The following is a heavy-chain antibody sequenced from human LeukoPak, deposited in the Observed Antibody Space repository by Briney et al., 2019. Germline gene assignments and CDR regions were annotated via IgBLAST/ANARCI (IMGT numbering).Heavy chain of an antibody. CDR2: ISAYNGNT. CDR3: ARETRLERFDY. D-gene: IGHD3-16*01. V-gene: IGHV1-18*04. CDR1: GYTFTGYY. J-gene: IGHJ4*02. Sequence: ASVKVSCKASGYTFTGYYMHWVRQDPGQGLEWMGWISAYNGNTHYAQKLQGRVTMTTDTSTSTAYMELRSLRSDDTAVYYCARETRLERFDYWGQGTLVTVSS.